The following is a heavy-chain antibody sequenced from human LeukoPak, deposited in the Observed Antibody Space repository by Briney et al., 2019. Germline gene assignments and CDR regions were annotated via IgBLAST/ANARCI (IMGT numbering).Heavy chain of an antibody. CDR2: ISYDGSNK. CDR1: GFTFSSYA. CDR3: AKEGDYGDYLGAFDI. V-gene: IGHV3-30-3*01. D-gene: IGHD4-17*01. J-gene: IGHJ3*02. Sequence: PGGSLRLSCAASGFTFSSYAMHWVRQAPGKGLEWVAVISYDGSNKYYADSVKGRFTISRDNSKNTLYLQMNSLRAEDTAVYYCAKEGDYGDYLGAFDIWGQGTMVTVSS.